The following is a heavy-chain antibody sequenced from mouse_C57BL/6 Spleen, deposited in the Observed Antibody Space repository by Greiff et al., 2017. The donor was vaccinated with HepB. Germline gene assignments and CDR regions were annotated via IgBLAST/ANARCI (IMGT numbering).Heavy chain of an antibody. Sequence: VQLQQSGAELVKPGASVKLSCKASGYTFTSYWMHWVKQRPGQGLEWIGMIHPNSGSTNYNEKFKSKATLTVDKSSSTAYMQLSSLTSEDSAVYYCAREVDYDGDYAMDYWGQGTSVTVSS. CDR3: AREVDYDGDYAMDY. CDR1: GYTFTSYW. J-gene: IGHJ4*01. D-gene: IGHD2-4*01. V-gene: IGHV1-64*01. CDR2: IHPNSGST.